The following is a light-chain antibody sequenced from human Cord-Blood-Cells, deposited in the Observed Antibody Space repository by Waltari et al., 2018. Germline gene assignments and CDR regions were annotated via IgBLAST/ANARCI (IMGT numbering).Light chain of an antibody. Sequence: QSVLTQPPSVSGAPGQGVTISCTGSSSNIGAGYDVHWYQQLPGTAPKLVIYGNSNRPSGVPDRFSGSKSGTSASLAITGLQAEDEADYYCQSYDSSLSGVVFGGGTKLTVL. J-gene: IGLJ2*01. CDR1: SSNIGAGYD. CDR3: QSYDSSLSGVV. V-gene: IGLV1-40*01. CDR2: GNS.